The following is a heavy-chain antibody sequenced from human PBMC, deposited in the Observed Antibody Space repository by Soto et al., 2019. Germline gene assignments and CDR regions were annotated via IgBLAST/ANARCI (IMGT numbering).Heavy chain of an antibody. CDR1: GFTFSSYS. D-gene: IGHD3-3*01. J-gene: IGHJ4*02. V-gene: IGHV3-21*01. CDR3: ARDITIFGVAPYYFDY. CDR2: ISSSSSYI. Sequence: GGSLRLSCAASGFTFSSYSMNWVRQAPGKGLEWVSSISSSSSYIYYADSVKGRFTISRDNAKNSLYLQMNSLRAEDTAVYYCARDITIFGVAPYYFDYWGQGTLVTVSS.